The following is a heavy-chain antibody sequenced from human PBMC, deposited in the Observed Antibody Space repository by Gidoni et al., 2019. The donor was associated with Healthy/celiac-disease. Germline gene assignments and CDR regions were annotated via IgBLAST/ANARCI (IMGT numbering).Heavy chain of an antibody. CDR3: ARDRLLWFGEFDGMDV. D-gene: IGHD3-10*01. CDR1: GFTFSSYW. Sequence: EVQLVESGGGLVQPGGSLRLSCAASGFTFSSYWMSWVRQAPGKGLEWVANIKQDGSEKYYVDSVKGRFTISRDNAKNSLYQQMNSLRAEDTAVYYCARDRLLWFGEFDGMDVWGQGTTVTVSS. V-gene: IGHV3-7*01. J-gene: IGHJ6*02. CDR2: IKQDGSEK.